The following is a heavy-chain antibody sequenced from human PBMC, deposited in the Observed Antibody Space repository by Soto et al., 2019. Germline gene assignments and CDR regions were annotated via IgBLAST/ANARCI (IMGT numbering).Heavy chain of an antibody. CDR3: ARGPTYYDILTGYYFDY. V-gene: IGHV4-30-4*01. D-gene: IGHD3-9*01. J-gene: IGHJ4*02. Sequence: PSETLSLTCTVSGGSISSGDYYWSWIRQPPGKGLEWIGYIYYSGSTYYNPSLKSRVTISVDTSKNQFSLKLSSVTAADTAVYYCARGPTYYDILTGYYFDYWGQGTLVTVSS. CDR1: GGSISSGDYY. CDR2: IYYSGST.